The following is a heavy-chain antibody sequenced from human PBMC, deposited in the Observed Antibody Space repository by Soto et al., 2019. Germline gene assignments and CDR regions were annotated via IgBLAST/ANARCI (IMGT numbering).Heavy chain of an antibody. CDR1: GFTFSSYA. CDR3: ARDLHDYVSFRFDP. D-gene: IGHD3-16*01. V-gene: IGHV3-30-3*01. J-gene: IGHJ5*02. CDR2: ISYDGSNK. Sequence: GGSLRLSCAASGFTFSSYAMHWVRQAPGKGLEWVAVISYDGSNKYYADSVKGRFTISRDNAKKSLYLQMNSLRAEDTAVYYCARDLHDYVSFRFDPWGQGTLVTVSS.